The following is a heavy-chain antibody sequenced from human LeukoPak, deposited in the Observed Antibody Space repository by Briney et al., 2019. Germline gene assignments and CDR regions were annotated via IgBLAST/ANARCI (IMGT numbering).Heavy chain of an antibody. CDR2: INHSGST. V-gene: IGHV4-34*01. J-gene: IGHJ1*01. CDR1: GGSFSGYY. Sequence: SETLSLTCAVYGGSFSGYYWSWIRQPPGKGLEWIGEINHSGSTNYNPSLKSRVTISVDTSKNQFSLKLSSVTAADTAVYYCARGGNIVVGSAAMNEFFQHWGQGTLVTVSS. CDR3: ARGGNIVVGSAAMNEFFQH. D-gene: IGHD2-2*01.